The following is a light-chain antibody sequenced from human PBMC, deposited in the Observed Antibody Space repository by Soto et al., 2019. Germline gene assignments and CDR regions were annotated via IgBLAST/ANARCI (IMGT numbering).Light chain of an antibody. CDR3: SSYTSSSTLV. Sequence: QSALTQPASVSGSLGQSITISCTGTTSDVGAYNYVSWYQQHPGKAPQLVIYDVTNRPSGVSNRFSGAKSGNTASLNISGLQAEDEADYYCSSYTSSSTLVFGGGTKLTVL. CDR2: DVT. J-gene: IGLJ3*02. CDR1: TSDVGAYNY. V-gene: IGLV2-14*03.